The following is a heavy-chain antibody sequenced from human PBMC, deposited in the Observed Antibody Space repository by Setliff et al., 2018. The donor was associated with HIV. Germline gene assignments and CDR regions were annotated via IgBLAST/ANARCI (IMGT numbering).Heavy chain of an antibody. D-gene: IGHD2-2*02. J-gene: IGHJ6*03. CDR1: GGSISSSSYY. V-gene: IGHV4-39*01. Sequence: SETLSLTCTVSGGSISSSSYYWGWIRQPPGKGLEWIATIYYSGSTYYNPSLKSRVTISVDTSKNQFSLKLSSVTAADTAVYYCARHLEYRGAYYYYYMDVWSKGTTVTVSS. CDR2: IYYSGST. CDR3: ARHLEYRGAYYYYYMDV.